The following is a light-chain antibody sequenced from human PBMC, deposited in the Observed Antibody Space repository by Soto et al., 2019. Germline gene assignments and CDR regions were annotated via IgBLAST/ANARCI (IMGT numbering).Light chain of an antibody. CDR2: LAS. V-gene: IGKV1-9*01. Sequence: IQLTQSPSSLSASVGDRVTITCRASQGIRNPLAWYQQKPGKGPKLLIYLASTLQSGVPSRFSGSGSGTDFTLTISSLPPEDFATYYCQQVDSYPITFGQGTRLEIK. CDR1: QGIRNP. CDR3: QQVDSYPIT. J-gene: IGKJ5*01.